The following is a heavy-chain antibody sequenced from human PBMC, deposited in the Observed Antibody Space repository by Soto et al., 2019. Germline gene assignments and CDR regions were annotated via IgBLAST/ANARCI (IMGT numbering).Heavy chain of an antibody. V-gene: IGHV4-34*01. CDR2: INHSGNT. Sequence: SETLFLTCAVYGGSFSGYYWSWIRQPPGKGLEWIGEINHSGNTNYNPSLKSRVTISVDKSKNQFSLKLSSVTAADTAVYYCARDGSAMVYFYYYYGMDVWGQGTTVTVSS. D-gene: IGHD5-18*01. CDR1: GGSFSGYY. CDR3: ARDGSAMVYFYYYYGMDV. J-gene: IGHJ6*02.